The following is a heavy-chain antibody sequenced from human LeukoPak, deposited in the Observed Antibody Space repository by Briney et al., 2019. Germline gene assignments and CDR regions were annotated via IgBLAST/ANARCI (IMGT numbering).Heavy chain of an antibody. V-gene: IGHV3-23*01. D-gene: IGHD3-22*01. CDR3: AKVPSYYYDSSGFWDY. CDR2: ISGSGGST. Sequence: GGSLRLSCAASGFTFSSYAMSWVRQAPGKGLEWVSAISGSGGSTYYADSVKGRFTISRDNSKNTLYLQMNSLRAEGTAVYYCAKVPSYYYDSSGFWDYWGQGTLVTVSS. J-gene: IGHJ4*02. CDR1: GFTFSSYA.